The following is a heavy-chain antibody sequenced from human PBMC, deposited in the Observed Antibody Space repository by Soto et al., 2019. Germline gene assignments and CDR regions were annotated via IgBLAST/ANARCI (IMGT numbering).Heavy chain of an antibody. D-gene: IGHD3-22*01. V-gene: IGHV5-10-1*01. CDR3: ARHREEYYDSSGYYSNWFDP. Sequence: PGESLKISCKGSGCSFTSYWISWVRQMPGKGLEWMGRIDPSDSYTNYSPSFQGHVTISADKSISTAYLQWSSLKASDTAMYYCARHREEYYDSSGYYSNWFDPWGQGTLVTVSS. CDR2: IDPSDSYT. J-gene: IGHJ5*02. CDR1: GCSFTSYW.